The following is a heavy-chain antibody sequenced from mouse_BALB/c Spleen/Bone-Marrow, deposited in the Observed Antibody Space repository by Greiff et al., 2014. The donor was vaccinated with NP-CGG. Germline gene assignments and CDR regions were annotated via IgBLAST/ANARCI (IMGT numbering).Heavy chain of an antibody. CDR3: ANYCYSSSYGFAY. V-gene: IGHV14-3*02. CDR1: GFNIKDTY. Sequence: EVQLQQSGAELVKPGASVKLSCTASGFNIKDTYMHWVKQRPEQGLEWIGRIDPANGNTKYDPKFQGKATITADTSSNTAYLQLCSQTSEVTAVYYCANYCYSSSYGFAYWGQGTLVTVSA. J-gene: IGHJ3*01. CDR2: IDPANGNT. D-gene: IGHD1-1*01.